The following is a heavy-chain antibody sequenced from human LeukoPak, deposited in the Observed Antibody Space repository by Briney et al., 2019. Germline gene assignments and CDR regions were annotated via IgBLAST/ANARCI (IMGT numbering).Heavy chain of an antibody. CDR2: INPNSGGT. D-gene: IGHD3-22*01. V-gene: IGHV1-2*02. Sequence: ASVKVSCKASGYTFTGYYMHWVRQVPGQGLEWMGWINPNSGGTNYAQKFQGRATMTRDTSISTAYMELSRLRSDDTAVYYCARGRSYEYYYDSSGYYSFDYWGQGTLVTVSS. J-gene: IGHJ4*02. CDR1: GYTFTGYY. CDR3: ARGRSYEYYYDSSGYYSFDY.